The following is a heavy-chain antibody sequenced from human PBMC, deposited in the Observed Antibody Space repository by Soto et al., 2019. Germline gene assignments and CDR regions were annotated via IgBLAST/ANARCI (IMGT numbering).Heavy chain of an antibody. D-gene: IGHD5-18*01. Sequence: SETLSLTCTVSGGSISSSSYYWGWIRQPPGKGLEWIGSIYYSGSTYYNPSLKSRVTISGDTSKNQFSLKLSSVAAADTAVYYCARHRNSIQLWYFDYWGQGTLVTVSS. CDR1: GGSISSSSYY. CDR3: ARHRNSIQLWYFDY. J-gene: IGHJ4*02. V-gene: IGHV4-39*01. CDR2: IYYSGST.